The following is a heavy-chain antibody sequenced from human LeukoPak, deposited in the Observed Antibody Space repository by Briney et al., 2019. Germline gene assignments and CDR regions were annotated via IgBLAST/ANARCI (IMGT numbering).Heavy chain of an antibody. Sequence: ASVKVFCKASGYTFTSYGISWVRQAPGQGLEWMGWISAYNGNTNYAQKLQGRVTMTTDTSTSTAYMELRSLRSDDTAVYYCARLVSYYYDSSGFSVVDYWGQGTLVTVSS. CDR1: GYTFTSYG. V-gene: IGHV1-18*01. D-gene: IGHD3-22*01. CDR3: ARLVSYYYDSSGFSVVDY. CDR2: ISAYNGNT. J-gene: IGHJ4*02.